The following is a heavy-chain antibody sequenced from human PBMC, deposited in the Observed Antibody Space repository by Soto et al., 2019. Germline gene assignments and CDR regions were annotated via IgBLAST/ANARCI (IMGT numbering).Heavy chain of an antibody. J-gene: IGHJ4*02. CDR2: IYYSGST. D-gene: IGHD3-22*01. CDR1: VGSVNTAPYY. V-gene: IGHV4-61*01. CDR3: ARGHHSFYDTSGYYPYFDY. Sequence: SETLSLTCTVSVGSVNTAPYYWSWIRQPPGKGLEWIGYIYYSGSTNYNPSLKSRVSISLDTSNNQFSLNLSSVTAADTAVYYCARGHHSFYDTSGYYPYFDYWGQGTLVTVSS.